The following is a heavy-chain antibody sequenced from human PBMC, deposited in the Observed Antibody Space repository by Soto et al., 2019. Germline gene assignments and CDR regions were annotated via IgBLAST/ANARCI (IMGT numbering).Heavy chain of an antibody. J-gene: IGHJ6*02. CDR3: ARHKRKNRVGAYYYYYGMDV. D-gene: IGHD1-26*01. CDR2: INHSGST. CDR1: GGSFSGYY. V-gene: IGHV4-34*01. Sequence: SETLSLTCADYGGSFSGYYWSWIRQPPGKGLEWIGEINHSGSTNYNPSLKSRVTISVDTSKNQFSLKLSSVTAADTAVYYCARHKRKNRVGAYYYYYGMDVWGQGTTVTVSS.